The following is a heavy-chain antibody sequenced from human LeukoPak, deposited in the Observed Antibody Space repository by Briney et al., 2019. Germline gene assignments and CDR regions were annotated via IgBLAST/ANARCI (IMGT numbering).Heavy chain of an antibody. J-gene: IGHJ4*02. Sequence: SQTLSLTCTVSGGSISSGSYYWSWIRQPAGKGLEWIGRIYTSGSTNYNPSLKSRATISVDTSKNQFSLKLSSVTAADTAVYYCARDPGGRDYDILTGYFNYYFDYWGQGTLVTVSS. CDR2: IYTSGST. CDR3: ARDPGGRDYDILTGYFNYYFDY. CDR1: GGSISSGSYY. V-gene: IGHV4-61*02. D-gene: IGHD3-9*01.